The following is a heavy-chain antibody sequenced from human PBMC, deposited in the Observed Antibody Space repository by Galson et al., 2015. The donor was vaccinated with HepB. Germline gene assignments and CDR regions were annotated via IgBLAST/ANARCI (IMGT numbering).Heavy chain of an antibody. CDR2: ISRSSSNR. J-gene: IGHJ6*02. D-gene: IGHD2-2*01. V-gene: IGHV3-48*02. Sequence: SLRLSCAASGFTFSTYSMNWVRQAPGKGLEWISYISRSSSNRYYADSVNGRFTISRDDAKNSQYLQMNSLRDEDTAVYYCTRDRYCTSTTCSGYYYGMDVWGQGTTVTVSS. CDR1: GFTFSTYS. CDR3: TRDRYCTSTTCSGYYYGMDV.